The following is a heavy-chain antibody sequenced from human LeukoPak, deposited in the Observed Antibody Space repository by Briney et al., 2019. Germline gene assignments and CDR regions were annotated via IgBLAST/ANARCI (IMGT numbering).Heavy chain of an antibody. CDR3: ARGVGPDAHKKAGGLFDY. CDR2: IYYSGST. CDR1: GGSISSSSYY. J-gene: IGHJ4*02. V-gene: IGHV4-39*01. D-gene: IGHD2-15*01. Sequence: RPSETLSLTCTVSGGSISSSSYYWGWIRQPPGKGLEWIGSIYYSGSTYYNPSLKSRVTISVDTSKNQFSLKLSSVTAADTAVYYCARGVGPDAHKKAGGLFDYWGQGTLVTVSS.